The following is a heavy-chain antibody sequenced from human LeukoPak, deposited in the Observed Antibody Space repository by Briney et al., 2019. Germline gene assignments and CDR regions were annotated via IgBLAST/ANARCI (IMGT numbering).Heavy chain of an antibody. CDR3: ARSGSRLTLYYYMDV. J-gene: IGHJ6*03. Sequence: SVKVSCKASGGTFSSYAISWVRQAPGQGLEWMGRIIPILSIANYAQKFQGRVTITADESTSTAYMELSSLRSEDTAVYYCARSGSRLTLYYYMDVWGKGTTVTVSS. CDR1: GGTFSSYA. D-gene: IGHD1-26*01. V-gene: IGHV1-69*04. CDR2: IIPILSIA.